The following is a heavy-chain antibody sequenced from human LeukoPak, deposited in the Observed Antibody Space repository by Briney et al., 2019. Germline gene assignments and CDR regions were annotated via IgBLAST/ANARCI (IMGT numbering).Heavy chain of an antibody. D-gene: IGHD2-15*01. CDR3: ASVMGYCSRGSCYHFDY. J-gene: IGHJ4*02. Sequence: PSETLSLTCTVSGGSITNSDYYWAWIRQPPGKGLEWIGYIYYIGNTNYNPSLKSRVTISVDTSKNQFSLKLTSVTAADTSVYYCASVMGYCSRGSCYHFDYWGQGTLVTAS. CDR1: GGSITNSDYY. CDR2: IYYIGNT. V-gene: IGHV4-39*01.